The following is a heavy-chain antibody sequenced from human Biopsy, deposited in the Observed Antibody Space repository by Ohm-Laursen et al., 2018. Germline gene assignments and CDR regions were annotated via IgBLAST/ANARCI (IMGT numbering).Heavy chain of an antibody. CDR1: ASTLTELS. D-gene: IGHD3-10*01. CDR3: ATGPYYDTRFYYNVRPFDF. J-gene: IGHJ4*02. V-gene: IGHV1-24*01. Sequence: SVTVSCKVSASTLTELSIHWVRQTGGKGLGWMGGFDREERKTVYAEKFQGRVTMTEDTSTDTVYMEVTSLRSDDTAVYYCATGPYYDTRFYYNVRPFDFRGQGTQVTVSS. CDR2: FDREERKT.